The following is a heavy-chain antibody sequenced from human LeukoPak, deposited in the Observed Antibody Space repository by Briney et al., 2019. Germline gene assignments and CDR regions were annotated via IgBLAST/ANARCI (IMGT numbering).Heavy chain of an antibody. Sequence: PSETLSLTCTVSGGSISSYYWSWIRQPPGKGLEWIGYIYTSGSTNYNPSLKSRVTISVDTSKNQFSLKLSSVTAADTAVYYCARAWGSSWPIDYWGQGTLVTVSS. CDR2: IYTSGST. CDR3: ARAWGSSWPIDY. J-gene: IGHJ4*02. V-gene: IGHV4-4*09. CDR1: GGSISSYY. D-gene: IGHD6-13*01.